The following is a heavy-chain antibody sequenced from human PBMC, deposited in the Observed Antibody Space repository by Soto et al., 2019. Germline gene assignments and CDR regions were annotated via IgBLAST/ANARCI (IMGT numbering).Heavy chain of an antibody. J-gene: IGHJ4*02. V-gene: IGHV3-23*01. CDR1: GFTFSSYA. D-gene: IGHD1-26*01. CDR2: ISGSGGST. Sequence: GGSLRLSCAASGFTFSSYAMSWVRQAPGKGLEWVSAISGSGGSTYYADSVKGRFTISRDNSKNTLYLQMNSLRAEDTAVYYCAKGPTQGLVGPNLNWGQGTLVTVSS. CDR3: AKGPTQGLVGPNLN.